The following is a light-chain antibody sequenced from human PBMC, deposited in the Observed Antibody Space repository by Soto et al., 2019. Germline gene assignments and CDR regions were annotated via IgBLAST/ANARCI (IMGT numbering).Light chain of an antibody. CDR3: QHYHGWPIT. Sequence: IVMKKSPATLSVSPREGATVSCRPSQSVSRPLAWYQHKPGQAPRLLFYDASTRATGIPARFSGSGSGTEFTLTISSLQSEDFAVYYCQHYHGWPITFGQGTRLEIK. J-gene: IGKJ5*01. CDR1: QSVSRP. CDR2: DAS. V-gene: IGKV3-15*01.